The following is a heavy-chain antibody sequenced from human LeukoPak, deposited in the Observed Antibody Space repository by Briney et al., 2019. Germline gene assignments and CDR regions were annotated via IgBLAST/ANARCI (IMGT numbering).Heavy chain of an antibody. CDR3: AKSRGIYDNSGWRAYDY. V-gene: IGHV3-23*01. Sequence: GGSLRLSCAASEFTFNIYTMSWVRQAPGKGLEWVSVISDNGGITYYADSVKGRFTISRDNSKNTLYLQMNSLRAEDTAIYYCAKSRGIYDNSGWRAYDYWGQGTLVTVSS. CDR2: ISDNGGIT. CDR1: EFTFNIYT. J-gene: IGHJ4*02. D-gene: IGHD6-19*01.